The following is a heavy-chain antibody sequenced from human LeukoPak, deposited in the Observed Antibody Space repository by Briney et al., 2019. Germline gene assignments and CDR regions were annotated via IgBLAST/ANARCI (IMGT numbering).Heavy chain of an antibody. CDR3: APLGYCSDTSCSDTDY. CDR1: GFTFSSYA. Sequence: GGSPRLSCAASGFTFSSYAMSWVRQAPGKGLEWVSTISGSDGSTYYADSLKGRFTISRDNSKNTLYLQMNSLRAEDTAVYYCAPLGYCSDTSCSDTDYWGQGTLVTVSS. CDR2: ISGSDGST. D-gene: IGHD2-2*01. V-gene: IGHV3-23*01. J-gene: IGHJ4*02.